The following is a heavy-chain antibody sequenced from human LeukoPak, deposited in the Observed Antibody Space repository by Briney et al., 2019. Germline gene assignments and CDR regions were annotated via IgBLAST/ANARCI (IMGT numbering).Heavy chain of an antibody. CDR3: ARHMWHGYNWLADQNWFDP. CDR2: IYTSGST. V-gene: IGHV4-4*09. D-gene: IGHD1-20*01. CDR1: GGSISSYY. Sequence: SETLSLTCTVSGGSISSYYWSWIRQPPGKGLEWIGYIYTSGSTNYNPSLKSRVTISVDTSKNQLSLKLSSVTAADTAVYYCARHMWHGYNWLADQNWFDPWGQGTLVTVSS. J-gene: IGHJ5*02.